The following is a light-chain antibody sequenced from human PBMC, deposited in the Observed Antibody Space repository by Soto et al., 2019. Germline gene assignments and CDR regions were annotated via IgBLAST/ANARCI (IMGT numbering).Light chain of an antibody. V-gene: IGKV1-39*01. J-gene: IGKJ3*01. CDR3: QQSYSNPLVT. CDR2: AAS. Sequence: DIQMTQSPSSLSASVGDRVTITCRASQSISSYLNWYQQKPGKAPKLLIYAASSLQSGVPSRFSGSGSGTDFTLTISSLQPEDFATYYCQQSYSNPLVTFGPGTKVYIK. CDR1: QSISSY.